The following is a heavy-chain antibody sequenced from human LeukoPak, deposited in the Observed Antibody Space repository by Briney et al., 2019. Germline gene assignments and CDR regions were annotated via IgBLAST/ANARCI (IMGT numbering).Heavy chain of an antibody. CDR3: ARDSRGWLDAFDI. J-gene: IGHJ3*02. V-gene: IGHV1-2*02. CDR1: GYAFTGYY. CDR2: INPNSGGT. D-gene: IGHD6-19*01. Sequence: WASVKVSCKASGYAFTGYYMHWVRQAPGQGLEWMGWINPNSGGTNYAQKFQGRVTMTRDTSISTAYMELSRLRSDDTAVYYCARDSRGWLDAFDIWGQRTMVTVSS.